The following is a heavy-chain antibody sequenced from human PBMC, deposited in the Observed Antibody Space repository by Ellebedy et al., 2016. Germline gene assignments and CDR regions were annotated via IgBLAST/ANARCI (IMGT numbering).Heavy chain of an antibody. D-gene: IGHD3-10*01. CDR2: IWYVGSNK. J-gene: IGHJ4*02. V-gene: IGHV3-33*01. CDR1: GFTFSSYG. CDR3: ARDRAKDLLWSHVADY. Sequence: GESLKISXAASGFTFSSYGMHWVRQAPGKGLEWVAVIWYVGSNKYYADSVKGRFTISRDNSKNTLYLQMNSLRAEDTAVYYCARDRAKDLLWSHVADYWGQGTLVTVSS.